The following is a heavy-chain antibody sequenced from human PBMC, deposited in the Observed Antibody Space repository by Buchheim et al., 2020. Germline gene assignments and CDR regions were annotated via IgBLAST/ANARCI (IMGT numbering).Heavy chain of an antibody. J-gene: IGHJ4*02. CDR1: GGPVSSYY. V-gene: IGHV4-59*02. D-gene: IGHD6-19*01. CDR3: ARAVAGNYFDY. CDR2: IYYSWCT. Sequence: QVQLQESGPGLVKPSETLSLTCTVSGGPVSSYYWSWIRQPPGKGLEWIGYIYYSWCTNYNPSLKSRVTISVDTPKNQFSLKLSSVTAADTAVYYCARAVAGNYFDYWGQGTL.